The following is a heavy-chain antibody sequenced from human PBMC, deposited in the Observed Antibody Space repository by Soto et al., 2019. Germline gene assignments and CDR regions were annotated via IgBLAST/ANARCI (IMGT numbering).Heavy chain of an antibody. CDR1: GYSFSDYE. CDR2: IMPFIAKT. Sequence: QVQLVQSGAEVKKPGSSVKVSCKASGYSFSDYEINWVRQAAGQGLEWMGGIMPFIAKTDYEQKFQDRVTITADESTSTAYMELSSLRSDDTAVYYCARGGYSSSWRLDYWGQGTLITVSS. CDR3: ARGGYSSSWRLDY. V-gene: IGHV1-69*01. J-gene: IGHJ4*02. D-gene: IGHD6-13*01.